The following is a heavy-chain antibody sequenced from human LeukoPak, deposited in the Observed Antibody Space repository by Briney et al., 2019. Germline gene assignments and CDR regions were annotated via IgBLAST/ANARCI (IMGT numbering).Heavy chain of an antibody. D-gene: IGHD6-13*01. CDR1: GYTFTGYY. J-gene: IGHJ5*02. CDR2: INPNSGGT. V-gene: IGHV1-2*02. Sequence: GASVKVSCKASGYTFTGYYMHWVRQAPGQGLEWMGWINPNSGGTNYAQKLQGRVTMTTDTSTSTAYMELRSLRSDDTAVYYCARVGRRTYSSSWYYGDAYNWFDPWGQGTLVTVSS. CDR3: ARVGRRTYSSSWYYGDAYNWFDP.